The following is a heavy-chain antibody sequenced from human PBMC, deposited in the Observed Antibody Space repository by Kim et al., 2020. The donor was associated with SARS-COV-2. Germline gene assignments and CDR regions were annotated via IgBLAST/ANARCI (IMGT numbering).Heavy chain of an antibody. Sequence: GGSLRLSCAASGFTFSSYGMHWVRQAPGKGLEGVAVTWYDGSNEYYADSVKGRFTISRDNSKNTLYLQMNSLRAEDTAMYYCARGTTITIFGLQPELDYWGQGTLVTVSS. V-gene: IGHV3-33*01. CDR1: GFTFSSYG. J-gene: IGHJ4*02. CDR3: ARGTTITIFGLQPELDY. D-gene: IGHD3-3*01. CDR2: TWYDGSNE.